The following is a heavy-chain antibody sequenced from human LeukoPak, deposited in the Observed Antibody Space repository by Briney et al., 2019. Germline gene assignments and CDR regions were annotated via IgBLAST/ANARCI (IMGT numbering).Heavy chain of an antibody. J-gene: IGHJ6*03. Sequence: SETLSLTCAVYGGSFSGYYWSWIRQPPGKGLEWIGEINHSGSTNYNPSLKGRVTISVDTSKNQFSLKLSSVTAADTAVYYCARDISSSWYHYMDVWGKGTTVTVSS. CDR2: INHSGST. CDR1: GGSFSGYY. D-gene: IGHD6-13*01. CDR3: ARDISSSWYHYMDV. V-gene: IGHV4-34*01.